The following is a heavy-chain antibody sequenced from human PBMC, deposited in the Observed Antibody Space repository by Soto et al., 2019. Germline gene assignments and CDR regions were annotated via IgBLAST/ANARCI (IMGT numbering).Heavy chain of an antibody. V-gene: IGHV1-3*01. D-gene: IGHD2-15*01. J-gene: IGHJ4*02. Sequence: AASVKVSCKASGYTFTSYAMHWVRQAPGQRLEWMGWINAGNGNTKYSQKFQGRVTITRDTSASTAYMELSSLRSEDTAVYYCARSIVVVVAATIFDYWGQGTLDTVSS. CDR1: GYTFTSYA. CDR3: ARSIVVVVAATIFDY. CDR2: INAGNGNT.